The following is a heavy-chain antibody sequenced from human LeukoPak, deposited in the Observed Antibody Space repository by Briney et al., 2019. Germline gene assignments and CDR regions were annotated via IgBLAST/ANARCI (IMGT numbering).Heavy chain of an antibody. J-gene: IGHJ4*02. CDR2: IYSSGST. Sequence: PSETLSLTCAVSGASITSFHWTWFRQPAGRGLEWIGLIYSSGSTLYNPSLQSRVAMSVDMTKNQLSLKLSSVTAADAATYYCARKDRDYWGQGTLVTVSS. CDR3: ARKDRDY. CDR1: GASITSFH. V-gene: IGHV4-4*07.